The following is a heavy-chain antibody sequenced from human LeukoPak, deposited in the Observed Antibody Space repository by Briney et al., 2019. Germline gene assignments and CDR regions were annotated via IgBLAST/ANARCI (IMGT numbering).Heavy chain of an antibody. J-gene: IGHJ3*02. CDR1: GFTFSSYG. V-gene: IGHV3-33*01. D-gene: IGHD1-26*01. CDR3: TRVGIGSYFLDGFDI. Sequence: PGGSLRLSCAASGFTFSSYGMHWVRQAAGKGLEWVAVIWYDGSIKYYADSVKGRFTISRDNPKNTLYLQMNSLRAEDTDVYYCTRVGIGSYFLDGFDIWGQGTMVTVSS. CDR2: IWYDGSIK.